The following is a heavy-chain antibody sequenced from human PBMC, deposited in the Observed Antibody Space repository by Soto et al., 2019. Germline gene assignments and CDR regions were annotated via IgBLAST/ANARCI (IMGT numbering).Heavy chain of an antibody. CDR3: ATWLLREHAFDI. CDR1: GFTFSDYY. Sequence: VQLVESGGGLVKPGGSLRLSCAASGFTFSDYYMSWVRQAPGRGLEWVSALYDVDGTYYADSVKGRFTISRDSSKTNVFLQMSDLGPDDTAVYYCATWLLREHAFDIWGLGTTVTVSS. CDR2: LYDVDGT. V-gene: IGHV3-66*01. J-gene: IGHJ3*02. D-gene: IGHD2-15*01.